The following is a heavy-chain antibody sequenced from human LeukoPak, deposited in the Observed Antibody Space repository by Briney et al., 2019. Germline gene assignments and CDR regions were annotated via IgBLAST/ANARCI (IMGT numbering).Heavy chain of an antibody. D-gene: IGHD1-26*01. V-gene: IGHV1-46*01. CDR1: GYTFTSYY. J-gene: IGHJ5*02. CDR3: ATMYSGSYAAASSWFDP. CDR2: INPSGGST. Sequence: ASVKVSCKASGYTFTSYYMHWVRQAPGQGLEWMGIINPSGGSTSYAQKFQGRVTMTRDTSTSTVYMELSSLRSEDTAVYYCATMYSGSYAAASSWFDPWGQGTLVTVSS.